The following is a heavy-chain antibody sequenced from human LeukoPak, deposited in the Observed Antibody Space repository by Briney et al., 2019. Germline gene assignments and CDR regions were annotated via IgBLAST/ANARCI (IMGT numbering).Heavy chain of an antibody. V-gene: IGHV3-53*01. CDR1: GFSVSTNY. D-gene: IGHD3-3*01. CDR3: ASTSDFWSGYYLDY. CDR2: IYSGGSI. J-gene: IGHJ4*02. Sequence: GGSLRLSCAATGFSVSTNYMTWVRQAPGEGLAWVSLIYSGGSIYYADSVKDRFTISRDNSKNTLYLQMNSLRAEDTAIYYCASTSDFWSGYYLDYWGQGTLVTVSS.